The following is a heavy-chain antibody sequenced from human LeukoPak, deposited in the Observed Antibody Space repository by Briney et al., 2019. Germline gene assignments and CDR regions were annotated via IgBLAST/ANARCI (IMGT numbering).Heavy chain of an antibody. J-gene: IGHJ4*02. CDR3: ARVESGYFDY. V-gene: IGHV3-66*01. CDR2: IYSGDTI. CDR1: GFTVSSNF. Sequence: GGSLRLSCAASGFTVSSNFMSWVRQAPGKGLEWASVIYSGDTIYYADSVKGRFTISRDNSKNTLYLQMNSLRAEDTAVYYCARVESGYFDYWGQGTLVTVSS. D-gene: IGHD7-27*01.